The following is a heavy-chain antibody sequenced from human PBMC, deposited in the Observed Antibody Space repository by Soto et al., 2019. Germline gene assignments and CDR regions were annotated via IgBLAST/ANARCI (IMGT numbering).Heavy chain of an antibody. CDR3: AIDLGSCYDPGYY. Sequence: QVQLVQSGAEVKKPGSSVKVSCKASGGTFNSYVFNWVRQAPGQGLEWMGGIISIFGAPNYGQKFQGRVTITADESTSTGFMEFSSLTSADTAIYYCAIDLGSCYDPGYYWGQGILFSVSS. CDR2: IISIFGAP. D-gene: IGHD5-12*01. CDR1: GGTFNSYV. J-gene: IGHJ4*02. V-gene: IGHV1-69*12.